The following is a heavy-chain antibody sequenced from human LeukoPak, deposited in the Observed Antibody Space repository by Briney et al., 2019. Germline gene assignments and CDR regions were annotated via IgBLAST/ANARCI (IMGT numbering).Heavy chain of an antibody. Sequence: ASVKVSSKASGGTFSSYAISWVRQAPGQGLEWMGGIIPIFGTANYAQKFQGRVTITADESTSTAYMELSSLRSEDTAVYYCALVATDGNYFDYWGQGTLVTVSS. CDR3: ALVATDGNYFDY. J-gene: IGHJ4*02. CDR1: GGTFSSYA. D-gene: IGHD5-12*01. CDR2: IIPIFGTA. V-gene: IGHV1-69*13.